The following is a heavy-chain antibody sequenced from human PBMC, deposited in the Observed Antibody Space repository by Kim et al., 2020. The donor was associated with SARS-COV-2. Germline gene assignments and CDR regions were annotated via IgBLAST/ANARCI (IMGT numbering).Heavy chain of an antibody. Sequence: YYADSVKGRFTISRDNSKNTLYLQMNSLRAEDTAVYYCAKIKAGEYYFDYWGQGTLVTVSS. CDR3: AKIKAGEYYFDY. V-gene: IGHV3-23*01. J-gene: IGHJ4*02.